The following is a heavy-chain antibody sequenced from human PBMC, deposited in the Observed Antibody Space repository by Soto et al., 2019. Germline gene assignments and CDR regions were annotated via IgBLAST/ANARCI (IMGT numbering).Heavy chain of an antibody. CDR3: GRLNGYCASTGCHGYYGMDV. J-gene: IGHJ6*02. CDR2: IYSSETT. CDR1: GGSISSSSYS. D-gene: IGHD2-2*03. V-gene: IGHV4-39*01. Sequence: SETLSLTCTVSGGSISSSSYSWGWIRQSPGKGLEWIGTIYSSETTHYNPSLRSRVTISVDTSMNEFSLSLRSVTAADTAVYNCGRLNGYCASTGCHGYYGMDVWGQGTTVTVSS.